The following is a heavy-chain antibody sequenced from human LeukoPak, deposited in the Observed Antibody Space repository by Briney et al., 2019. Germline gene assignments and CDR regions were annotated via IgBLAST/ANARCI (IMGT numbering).Heavy chain of an antibody. CDR2: IYYSGST. CDR3: ASSVGYDILTGYYQRALDY. CDR1: GDSISTSNSY. V-gene: IGHV4-39*01. Sequence: SETLSLTCTVSGDSISTSNSYWGWIRQPPGKGLEWIGSIYYSGSTYYNPSLKSRVTISVDTSKNQFSLKLSSVTAADTAVYYCASSVGYDILTGYYQRALDYWGQGTLVTVSS. J-gene: IGHJ4*02. D-gene: IGHD3-9*01.